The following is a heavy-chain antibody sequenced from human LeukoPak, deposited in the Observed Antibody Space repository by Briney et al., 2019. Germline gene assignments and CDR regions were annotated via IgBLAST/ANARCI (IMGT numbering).Heavy chain of an antibody. CDR1: VYTFTNYG. CDR2: ISAYNGNT. J-gene: IGHJ6*02. D-gene: IGHD2-21*02. V-gene: IGHV1-18*03. Sequence: ASVTVSCKASVYTFTNYGNSWVRQAPGQGLEWMGWISAYNGNTYYAQKLQGRVTMTTDTSTSTAYMELRSLRSDDMAVYYCARDELLAYGMDVWGQGTTVTVSS. CDR3: ARDELLAYGMDV.